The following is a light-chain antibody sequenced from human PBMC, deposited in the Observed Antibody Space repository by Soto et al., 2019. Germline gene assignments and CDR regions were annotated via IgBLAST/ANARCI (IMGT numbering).Light chain of an antibody. J-gene: IGKJ1*01. CDR3: QLVRDWGWT. CDR2: GAS. CDR1: QSISIN. Sequence: TPSMSIWYISTLSGGASQSISINLAWYQHKPGQAPRLLIHGASTRATGIPARISRSGSGVEFIVTTSNLRSEDFGVYAWQLVRDWGWTLGQGTKVDIK. V-gene: IGKV3D-15*01.